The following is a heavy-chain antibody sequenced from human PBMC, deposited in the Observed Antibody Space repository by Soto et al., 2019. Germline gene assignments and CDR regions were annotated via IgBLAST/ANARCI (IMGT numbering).Heavy chain of an antibody. V-gene: IGHV3-21*06. Sequence: PGGSLRLSCAASGFTFSSYTMTWVRQAPGKGLEWVSSITSAGTYIYYADSVRGRFTISRDNAKNLLYLQLNSLRAEDSAVYYCVRDRNSRAWFDPRGQGTLVTVSS. D-gene: IGHD6-13*01. CDR2: ITSAGTYI. CDR1: GFTFSSYT. J-gene: IGHJ5*02. CDR3: VRDRNSRAWFDP.